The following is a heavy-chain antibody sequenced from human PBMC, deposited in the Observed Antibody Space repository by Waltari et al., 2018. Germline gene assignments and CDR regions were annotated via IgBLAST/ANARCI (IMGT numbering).Heavy chain of an antibody. CDR2: INTDGTIT. J-gene: IGHJ4*02. D-gene: IGHD6-19*01. CDR3: VLYSSEPLGDC. V-gene: IGHV3-74*01. CDR1: GFTLSDYR. Sequence: EVQLVESGGGIVHPGGSLRLSCASPGFTLSDYRMHWLRQAPGKGLVSVSLINTDGTITGYADSVKGRFTISRDNAKKTLFLQMDSLTAEDTAIYYCVLYSSEPLGDCWGQGTLVTVSS.